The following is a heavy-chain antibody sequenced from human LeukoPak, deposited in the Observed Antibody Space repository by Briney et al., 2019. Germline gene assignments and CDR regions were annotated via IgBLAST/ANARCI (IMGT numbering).Heavy chain of an antibody. J-gene: IGHJ4*02. D-gene: IGHD1-26*01. Sequence: GRSLRLPCAASGFTFSSYGMHWVRQAPGKGLEWVAVISYDGSNKYYADSVKGRFTISRDNSKNTLYLQMNSLRAEDTAVYYCAKDRYSGSRPNFLFDYWGQGTLVTVSS. CDR2: ISYDGSNK. CDR1: GFTFSSYG. V-gene: IGHV3-30*18. CDR3: AKDRYSGSRPNFLFDY.